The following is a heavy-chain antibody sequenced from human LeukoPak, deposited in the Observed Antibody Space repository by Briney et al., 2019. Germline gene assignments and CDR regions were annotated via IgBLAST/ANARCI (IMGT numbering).Heavy chain of an antibody. CDR2: ISSNGGST. CDR3: AKDLTQLYLAFDY. Sequence: PGGSLRLSCSASGFTFSSYAMHWVRQAPGKGLEYVSAISSNGGSTYYADSVKGRFTISRDNSKNSLYLQMNSLRTADTALYYCAKDLTQLYLAFDYWGQGTLVTVSS. D-gene: IGHD1-1*01. CDR1: GFTFSSYA. V-gene: IGHV3-64*04. J-gene: IGHJ4*02.